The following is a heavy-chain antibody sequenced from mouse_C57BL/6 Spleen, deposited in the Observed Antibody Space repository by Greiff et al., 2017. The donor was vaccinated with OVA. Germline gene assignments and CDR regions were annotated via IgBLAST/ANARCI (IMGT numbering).Heavy chain of an antibody. D-gene: IGHD3-3*01. CDR1: GYTFTDYE. Sequence: VQLQQSGAELVRPGASVTLSCKASGYTFTDYEMHWVKQTPVHGLEWIGAIDPETGGTAYNQKFKGKAILTADKSSSTAYMELRSLTSEDSAVYYCTSWGTPYYFDYWGQGTTLTVSS. V-gene: IGHV1-15*01. J-gene: IGHJ2*01. CDR2: IDPETGGT. CDR3: TSWGTPYYFDY.